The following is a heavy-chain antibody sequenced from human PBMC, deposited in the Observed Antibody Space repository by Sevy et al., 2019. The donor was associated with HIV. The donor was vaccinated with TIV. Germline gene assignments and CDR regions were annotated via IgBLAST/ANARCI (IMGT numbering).Heavy chain of an antibody. V-gene: IGHV3-23*01. Sequence: GGSLRLSCAASGFTFSSYAMSWVRQAPGKGLEWVSAISGSGGSTYYADSVKGRFTISRDNSKNTLYLQMNSLRAEDTAVYCCAKDPRSYHSSSWYYFDYWGQGTLVTVSS. CDR2: ISGSGGST. CDR3: AKDPRSYHSSSWYYFDY. CDR1: GFTFSSYA. J-gene: IGHJ4*02. D-gene: IGHD6-13*01.